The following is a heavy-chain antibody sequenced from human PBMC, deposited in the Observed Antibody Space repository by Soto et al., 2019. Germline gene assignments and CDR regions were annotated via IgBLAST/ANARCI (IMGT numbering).Heavy chain of an antibody. Sequence: EVHLLESGGGLVQPGGSLRLSCAASGFTFSNYAMSWVRQAPGKGLEWVSIISGSGGSTYYADSVKGRFTISRDNSKNTLYLQMNSLRAEDTAVFYCATMDVVVPAAMQYGYYYYYMDVWGKGTTVTVSS. J-gene: IGHJ6*03. V-gene: IGHV3-23*01. D-gene: IGHD2-2*01. CDR1: GFTFSNYA. CDR3: ATMDVVVPAAMQYGYYYYYMDV. CDR2: ISGSGGST.